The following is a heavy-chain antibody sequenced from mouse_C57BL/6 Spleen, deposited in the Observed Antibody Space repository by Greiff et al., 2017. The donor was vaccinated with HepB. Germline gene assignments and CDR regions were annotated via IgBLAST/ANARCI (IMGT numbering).Heavy chain of an antibody. J-gene: IGHJ4*01. D-gene: IGHD1-1*01. CDR3: AKNQGSSPYAMDY. CDR2: IWRGGST. V-gene: IGHV2-5*01. CDR1: GFSLTSYG. Sequence: QVQLQQSGPGLVQPSQSLSITCTVSGFSLTSYGVHWVRQSPGKGLEWLGVIWRGGSTDYNAAFMSRLSITKDNSKSQVFFKMNSLQADDTAIYYCAKNQGSSPYAMDYWGQGTSVTVSS.